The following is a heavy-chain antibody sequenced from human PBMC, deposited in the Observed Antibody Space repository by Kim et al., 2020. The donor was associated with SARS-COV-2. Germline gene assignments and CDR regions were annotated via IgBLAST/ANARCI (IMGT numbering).Heavy chain of an antibody. CDR3: ARAREPAVTTLINHGMDV. V-gene: IGHV1-69*04. D-gene: IGHD4-4*01. CDR2: IIPILGIA. J-gene: IGHJ6*02. Sequence: SVKVSCKASGGTFSSYAISWVRQAPGQGLEWMGRIIPILGIANYAQKFQGRVTITADKSTSTAYMELSSLRSEDTAVYYCARAREPAVTTLINHGMDVWGQGTTVTVSS. CDR1: GGTFSSYA.